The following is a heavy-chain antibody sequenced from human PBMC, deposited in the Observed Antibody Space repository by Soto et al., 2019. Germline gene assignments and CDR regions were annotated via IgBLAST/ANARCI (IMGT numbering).Heavy chain of an antibody. Sequence: ESGGVLVQPGGSLRLSCVASVFTFDSHWMHWVRQAPGEGLVWVSRIKTDGYAAAYADSVKGRFTISRDNTKNTVYLQMNSLRAEDTAVYFCVRESGVAADCWGQGTLVTVSS. CDR2: IKTDGYAA. D-gene: IGHD6-19*01. V-gene: IGHV3-74*01. CDR1: VFTFDSHW. J-gene: IGHJ4*02. CDR3: VRESGVAADC.